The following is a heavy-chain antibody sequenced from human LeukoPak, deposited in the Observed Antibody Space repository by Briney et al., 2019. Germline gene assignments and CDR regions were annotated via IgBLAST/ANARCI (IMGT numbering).Heavy chain of an antibody. CDR2: IKADGGEK. D-gene: IGHD6-13*01. J-gene: IGHJ6*03. CDR3: ARGIAAAGHYYYMDV. Sequence: GGSLRLSCAASGFTFSTYWMNWFRQTPGKGLEWVAKIKADGGEKDHVASVKGRFTISRDNAKNSLYLQMNSLRAEDTAVYYCARGIAAAGHYYYMDVWGKGTTVTVSS. CDR1: GFTFSTYW. V-gene: IGHV3-7*04.